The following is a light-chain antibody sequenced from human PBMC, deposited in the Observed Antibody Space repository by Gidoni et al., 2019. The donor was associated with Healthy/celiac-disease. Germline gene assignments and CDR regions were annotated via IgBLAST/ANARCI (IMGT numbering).Light chain of an antibody. CDR2: AAS. CDR1: QTISSY. Sequence: DIQMTQSPSSLSASVGDRVTITCRASQTISSYLNWYQQKPGKAPKLLIYAASSLQSGVPSRFSSSRSGTDFTLTISSLQPEDFATYYCQQSYSSFGPGTKSGSQT. V-gene: IGKV1-39*01. CDR3: QQSYSS. J-gene: IGKJ3*01.